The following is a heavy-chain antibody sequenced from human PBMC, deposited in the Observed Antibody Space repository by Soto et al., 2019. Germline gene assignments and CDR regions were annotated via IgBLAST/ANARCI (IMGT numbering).Heavy chain of an antibody. V-gene: IGHV4-39*01. CDR3: ARQSPDYLGSVGWFDP. CDR1: GDSISSSRYY. D-gene: IGHD1-26*01. CDR2: IYYSGTT. J-gene: IGHJ5*02. Sequence: SETLSLTCTVSGDSISSSRYYWVWFCQPPGKGLDWLGSIYYSGTTYYNPTLKIRVTISVDTTTNQFSLKLRSVTAADTAVYYCARQSPDYLGSVGWFDPWGQGTLVTVSS.